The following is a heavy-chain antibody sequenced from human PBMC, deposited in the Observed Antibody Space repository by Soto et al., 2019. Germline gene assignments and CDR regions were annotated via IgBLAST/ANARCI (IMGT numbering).Heavy chain of an antibody. J-gene: IGHJ5*02. D-gene: IGHD5-18*01. CDR3: ARGRGYSNGLPP. Sequence: PSETLSLTCTVSGGSISSSSYYWGWIRQPPGKGLEWIGSIYYSGSTYYNPSLKSRVTISVDTSKNQFSLKLSSVTTADTAVYYCARGRGYSNGLPPWGQGTLVTVSS. CDR2: IYYSGST. CDR1: GGSISSSSYY. V-gene: IGHV4-39*07.